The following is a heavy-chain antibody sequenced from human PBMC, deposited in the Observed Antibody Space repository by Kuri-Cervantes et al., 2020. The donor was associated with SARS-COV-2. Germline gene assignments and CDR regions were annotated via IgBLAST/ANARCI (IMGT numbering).Heavy chain of an antibody. Sequence: GESLKISCAASGFTFSDYYMSWIRQAPGKGLEWVSYISSSSSYTNYADSVKGRFTISRDNAKNSLYLQMNSLRAEDTAVYYCARGQYYDFWSGYARSYYGMDVWGQGTTVTVSS. V-gene: IGHV3-11*06. CDR1: GFTFSDYY. D-gene: IGHD3-3*01. CDR3: ARGQYYDFWSGYARSYYGMDV. J-gene: IGHJ6*02. CDR2: ISSSSSYT.